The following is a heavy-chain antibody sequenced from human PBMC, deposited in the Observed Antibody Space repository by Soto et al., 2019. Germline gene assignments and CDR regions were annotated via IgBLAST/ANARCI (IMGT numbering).Heavy chain of an antibody. D-gene: IGHD2-2*01. CDR3: AREEVYCSSTSCYAGAYGMDV. CDR1: GGTFSSYA. Sequence: SVKVSCKASGGTFSSYAISWVRQAPGQGLEWMGGIIPIFGTANYAQKFQGRVTITADESTSTAYMELSSLRSEDTAVYYCAREEVYCSSTSCYAGAYGMDVWGQGTTVTVSS. CDR2: IIPIFGTA. V-gene: IGHV1-69*13. J-gene: IGHJ6*02.